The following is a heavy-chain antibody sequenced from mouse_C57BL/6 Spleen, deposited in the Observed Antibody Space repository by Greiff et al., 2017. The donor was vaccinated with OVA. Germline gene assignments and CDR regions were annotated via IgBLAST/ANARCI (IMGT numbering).Heavy chain of an antibody. Sequence: QVQLQQPGAELVKPGASVKLSCKASGYTFTSYWMHWVKQRPGQGLEWIGMIHPNSGSTNYNEKFKSKATLTVDKSSSTAYMQVSSLTSEDSAVYYCARGPGGRYFDVWGTGTTVTVSS. CDR1: GYTFTSYW. CDR3: ARGPGGRYFDV. CDR2: IHPNSGST. V-gene: IGHV1-64*01. J-gene: IGHJ1*03. D-gene: IGHD4-1*01.